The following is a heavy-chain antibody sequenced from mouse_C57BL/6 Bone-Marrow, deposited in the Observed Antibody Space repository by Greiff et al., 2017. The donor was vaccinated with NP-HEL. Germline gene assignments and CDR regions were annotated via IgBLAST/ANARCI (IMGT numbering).Heavy chain of an antibody. CDR1: GYTFTSYC. CDR2: INPSNGGT. Sequence: VQLQQPGTELVKPGASVKLSCKASGYTFTSYCMHWVKQRPGQGLEWIGNINPSNGGTNYNEKFKSKATLTVDKSSSTAYMQLSSLTSEDSAVYYGARVEITCCYCYFYVWGRGTAITVTS. J-gene: IGHJ1*03. CDR3: ARVEITCCYCYFYV. D-gene: IGHD1-1*01. V-gene: IGHV1-53*01.